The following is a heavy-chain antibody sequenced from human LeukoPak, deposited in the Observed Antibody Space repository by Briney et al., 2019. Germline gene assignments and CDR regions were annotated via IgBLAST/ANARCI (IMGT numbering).Heavy chain of an antibody. CDR1: LYTFTSYD. V-gene: IGHV1-8*01. J-gene: IGHJ4*02. CDR2: MNPNSGNT. D-gene: IGHD3-3*01. CDR3: ARTDLEWLSKPDY. Sequence: GASVKVSCKACLYTFTSYDINWVRQATGQGLEWMGWMNPNSGNTGYAQKFQGRVTMTRNTSISTAYMELSSLRSEDTAVYYCARTDLEWLSKPDYWGQGTLVTVSS.